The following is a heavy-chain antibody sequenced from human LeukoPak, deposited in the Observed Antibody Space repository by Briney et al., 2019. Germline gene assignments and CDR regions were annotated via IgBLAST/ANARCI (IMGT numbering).Heavy chain of an antibody. CDR1: GGSISSYY. V-gene: IGHV4-59*12. CDR2: IYYSGST. Sequence: SETLSLTCTVSGGSISSYYWSWIRQPPGKGLEWIGYIYYSGSTNYNPSLKSRVTISVDTSKNQFSLKLSSVTAADTAVYYCARAESGYSSGWYQYYFDYWGQGTLVTVSS. CDR3: ARAESGYSSGWYQYYFDY. D-gene: IGHD6-19*01. J-gene: IGHJ4*02.